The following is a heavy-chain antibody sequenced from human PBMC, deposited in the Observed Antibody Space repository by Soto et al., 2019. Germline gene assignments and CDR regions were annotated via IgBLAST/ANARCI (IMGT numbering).Heavy chain of an antibody. CDR3: ARGYSSSWQDY. J-gene: IGHJ4*02. CDR1: CGSISSGGYY. CDR2: IYYSGST. V-gene: IGHV4-31*03. D-gene: IGHD6-13*01. Sequence: TLSLTCTVSCGSISSGGYYWSWIRQHPGKSLEWIGYIYYSGSTYYNPSLKSRVTISVDTSKNQFSLKLSSVTAADTAVYYCARGYSSSWQDYWGQGTLVTVSS.